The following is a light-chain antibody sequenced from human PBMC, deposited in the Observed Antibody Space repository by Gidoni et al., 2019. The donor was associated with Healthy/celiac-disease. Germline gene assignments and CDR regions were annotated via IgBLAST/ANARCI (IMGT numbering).Light chain of an antibody. CDR2: DAS. J-gene: IGKJ4*01. CDR1: QRVSSY. CDR3: QQRSNWPPSLT. V-gene: IGKV3-11*01. Sequence: EIVLTQSPATLSLSPGERATLSCSASQRVSSYLAWYQQKPGQAPRILIYDASNRATGIPARFSGSGSGTDFTLTISSLEPEDFAVYYCQQRSNWPPSLTFGGGTKVEIK.